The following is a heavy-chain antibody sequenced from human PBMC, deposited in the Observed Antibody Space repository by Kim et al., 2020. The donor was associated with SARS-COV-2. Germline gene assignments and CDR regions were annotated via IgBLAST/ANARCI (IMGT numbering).Heavy chain of an antibody. CDR2: INHSGST. J-gene: IGHJ6*03. CDR3: ARGRLGVVPAPILGLGPFWQYYYMDV. D-gene: IGHD2-2*01. V-gene: IGHV4-34*01. CDR1: GESFSNYY. Sequence: SETLSLTCAVFGESFSNYYWTWVRRPPGKGLEWIGEINHSGSTNYNPSLKSRVTISSDTSKNQFSLKVTSLTAADTAVYFCARGRLGVVPAPILGLGPFWQYYYMDVWGRGATVTVSS.